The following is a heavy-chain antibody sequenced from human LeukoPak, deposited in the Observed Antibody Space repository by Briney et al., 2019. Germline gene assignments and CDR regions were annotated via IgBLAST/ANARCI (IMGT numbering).Heavy chain of an antibody. CDR1: GGSISSGGYY. D-gene: IGHD4-11*01. Sequence: SETLSLTCTVSGGSISSGGYYWSWIRQHPGKGLEWIGCIYYSGSTYYNPSLKSRVTISVDTSKNQFSLKLSSVTAADTAVYYCARGRLPYYYFDYWGQGTLVTVSS. J-gene: IGHJ4*02. V-gene: IGHV4-31*03. CDR2: IYYSGST. CDR3: ARGRLPYYYFDY.